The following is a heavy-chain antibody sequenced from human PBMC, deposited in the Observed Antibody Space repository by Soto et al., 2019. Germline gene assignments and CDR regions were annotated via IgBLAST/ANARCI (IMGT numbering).Heavy chain of an antibody. J-gene: IGHJ4*01. CDR3: ARGSLYSCGGDCYSQATFDY. CDR1: GGTFSSYA. V-gene: IGHV1-69*13. Sequence: ASVKVSCTASGGTFSSYAISWVRQAPGQGLEWMGGIIPIFGTANYAQKFQGRVTITADESTSTAYMALSSLRSEDTAVYYGARGSLYSCGGDCYSQATFDYWG. D-gene: IGHD2-21*02. CDR2: IIPIFGTA.